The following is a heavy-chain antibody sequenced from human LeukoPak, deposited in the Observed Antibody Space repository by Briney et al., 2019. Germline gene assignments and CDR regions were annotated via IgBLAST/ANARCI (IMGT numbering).Heavy chain of an antibody. Sequence: GGSLRLSCAASGFTFSSYWMHWVRQAPGKGLEWVSAISGSGGSTYYADSVKGRFTISRDNSKNTLYLQMNSLRAEDTAVYYCAKDRPTVVTRRHYFDYWGQGILVTVSS. V-gene: IGHV3-23*01. CDR1: GFTFSSYW. D-gene: IGHD4-23*01. J-gene: IGHJ4*02. CDR2: ISGSGGST. CDR3: AKDRPTVVTRRHYFDY.